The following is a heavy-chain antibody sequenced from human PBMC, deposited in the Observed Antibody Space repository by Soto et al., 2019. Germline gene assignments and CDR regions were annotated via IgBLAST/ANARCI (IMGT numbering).Heavy chain of an antibody. CDR2: INPSGGST. CDR3: ASSPNSHYYDSSGYQTSINY. CDR1: GYTFTSYY. V-gene: IGHV1-46*01. Sequence: ASVKVSCKASGYTFTSYYMRWVRQAPGQGLEWMGIINPSGGSTSYAQKFQGRVTMTRDTSTSTVYMELSSLRSEDTAVYYCASSPNSHYYDSSGYQTSINYWGQGXLVTVYS. D-gene: IGHD3-22*01. J-gene: IGHJ4*02.